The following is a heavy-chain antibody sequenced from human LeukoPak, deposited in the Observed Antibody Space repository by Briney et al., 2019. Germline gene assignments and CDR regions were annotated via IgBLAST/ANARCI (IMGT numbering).Heavy chain of an antibody. CDR2: INQDETEK. CDR1: GFTFSSYW. V-gene: IGHV3-7*01. J-gene: IGHJ3*02. Sequence: GGSLRLSCGASGFTFSSYWMSWVRQAPGRGLEWVATINQDETEKYYVDSVTGRFTISRDNAKNSLYLQMNSLRAEDTAVYYCAREIGAVIVVVIGAFDIWGQGTMVTVSS. D-gene: IGHD3-22*01. CDR3: AREIGAVIVVVIGAFDI.